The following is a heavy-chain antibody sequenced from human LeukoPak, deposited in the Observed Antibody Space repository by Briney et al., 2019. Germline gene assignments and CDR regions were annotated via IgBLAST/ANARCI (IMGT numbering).Heavy chain of an antibody. J-gene: IGHJ4*02. Sequence: SETLSLTCAVYGGSFSGYYWSWIRQPPGKGLEWIGEINHSGSTNYNPSLKSRVTISVDTSENQFSLKLSSVTAADTAVYYCAGRDFYYFDYWGQGTLVTVSS. CDR2: INHSGST. CDR3: AGRDFYYFDY. CDR1: GGSFSGYY. V-gene: IGHV4-34*01.